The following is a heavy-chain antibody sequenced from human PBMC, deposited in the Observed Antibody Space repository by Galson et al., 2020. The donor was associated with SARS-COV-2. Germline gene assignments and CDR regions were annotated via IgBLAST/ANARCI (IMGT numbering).Heavy chain of an antibody. Sequence: GGSLRLSCAASGFTFDDYGMSWVRQAPGKGLEWVSGINWNGGSTGYADSVKGRFTISRDNAKNSLYLQMNSLRAEDTALYHCARDTWGSPLYYYYYGMDVWGQGTTVTVSS. CDR3: ARDTWGSPLYYYYYGMDV. CDR2: INWNGGST. J-gene: IGHJ6*02. D-gene: IGHD3-16*01. V-gene: IGHV3-20*01. CDR1: GFTFDDYG.